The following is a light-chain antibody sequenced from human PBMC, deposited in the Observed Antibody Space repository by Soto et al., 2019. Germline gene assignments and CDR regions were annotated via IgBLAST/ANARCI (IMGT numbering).Light chain of an antibody. CDR3: SSYAGSNNLGV. V-gene: IGLV2-8*01. J-gene: IGLJ2*01. Sequence: QSALTQPPSASGSPGQSVTISCTGTSSDVGGYNYVSWYQQHPGKAPKLMIYEVSKRPSGVPDRFSGSKSGNTASLTVSGLQAEDEAGYYCSSYAGSNNLGVFGGGTKVTVL. CDR1: SSDVGGYNY. CDR2: EVS.